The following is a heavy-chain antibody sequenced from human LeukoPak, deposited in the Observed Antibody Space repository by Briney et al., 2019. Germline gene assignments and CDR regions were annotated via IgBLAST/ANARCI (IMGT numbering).Heavy chain of an antibody. J-gene: IGHJ4*02. Sequence: SETLSLTCTVSGGSFNSSSFFWGWIRQPPGKGLEWIGSIYLSGSTLYNPSLKSRLIMSVDTSKNQFSLKLTSVTAADTAMYYCARQTVLPATHFDFWGQGTLVTVS. D-gene: IGHD2-15*01. CDR3: ARQTVLPATHFDF. CDR2: IYLSGST. CDR1: GGSFNSSSFF. V-gene: IGHV4-39*01.